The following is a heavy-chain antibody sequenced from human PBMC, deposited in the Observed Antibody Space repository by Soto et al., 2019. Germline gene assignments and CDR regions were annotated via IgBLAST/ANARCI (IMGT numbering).Heavy chain of an antibody. CDR1: GYTFTSHG. V-gene: IGHV1-18*01. J-gene: IGHJ3*02. CDR2: ISTYNGKT. D-gene: IGHD1-26*01. Sequence: QLQLVQSGGEVKTPGASVKVSCTTSGYTFTSHGISWVRQATGQGLEWMGWISTYNGKTDYAQKFQGRVTMTADTRTSTVYMEVRSLRSDDRAVYYCARLLTEGATYREDAFEMWGQGTKVTVSS. CDR3: ARLLTEGATYREDAFEM.